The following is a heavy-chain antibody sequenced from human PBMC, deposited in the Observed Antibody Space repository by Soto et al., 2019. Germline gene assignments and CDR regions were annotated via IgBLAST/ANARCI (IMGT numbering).Heavy chain of an antibody. CDR1: GGSISSSSYY. V-gene: IGHV4-39*01. CDR3: ARQVVDGTVAGSGSFDF. CDR2: FYYTGST. Sequence: SKTLSLTCTVSGGSISSSSYYWGWIRQPPGKGLEWIGSFYYTGSTYYNPSLKSRVTISVDTSENQFSLKLSSVTAADTAVYYCARQVVDGTVAGSGSFDFWGQGTLVTVSS. D-gene: IGHD3-10*01. J-gene: IGHJ4*02.